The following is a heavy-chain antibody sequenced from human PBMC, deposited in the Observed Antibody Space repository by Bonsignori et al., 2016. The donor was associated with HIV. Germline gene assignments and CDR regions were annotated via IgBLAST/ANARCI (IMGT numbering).Heavy chain of an antibody. V-gene: IGHV4-38-2*02. CDR2: IYHTGST. D-gene: IGHD3-22*01. CDR3: AIVEAWVFGSGFFMDV. Sequence: QVDLQESGPGLVQPSETLSLTCSVSGDSLSSKYYWGWIRQSPGTGLEWIGTIYHTGSTYYNPSLESRLTISIDTSKNQFFLKLDSVTAADTAMYYCAIVEAWVFGSGFFMDVWGKGTTVTVSS. CDR1: GDSLSSKYY. J-gene: IGHJ6*03.